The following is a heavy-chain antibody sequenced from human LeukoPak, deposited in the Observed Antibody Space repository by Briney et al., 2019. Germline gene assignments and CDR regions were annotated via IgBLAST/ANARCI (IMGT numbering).Heavy chain of an antibody. D-gene: IGHD3-10*01. Sequence: GGSLRLSCAASGFTFSTHAMTWVRQAPGKGLEWVSSIATGFDTYSADSVKGRFAISRYNSKNTLYLQMNNLRADDTALYYCARFPGFGSGTYRLDYWGQGTLVTVSS. CDR1: GFTFSTHA. J-gene: IGHJ4*02. V-gene: IGHV3-23*01. CDR3: ARFPGFGSGTYRLDY. CDR2: IATGFDT.